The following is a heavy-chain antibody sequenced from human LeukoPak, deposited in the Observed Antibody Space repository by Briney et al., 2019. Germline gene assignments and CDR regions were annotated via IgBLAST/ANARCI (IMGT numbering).Heavy chain of an antibody. CDR1: VGSISRYY. V-gene: IGHV4-59*01. CDR3: ARCDRYGGNTEFLFDY. CDR2: IYYSGGT. D-gene: IGHD4-23*01. J-gene: IGHJ4*02. Sequence: SEPLSLTCTVSVGSISRYYWSWLRQPPEKGLEWIRYIYYSGGTNYNPSLKSRVTISVDTSKNQFSLKLSSVTAADTAVYYCARCDRYGGNTEFLFDYWGQGTLVTVSS.